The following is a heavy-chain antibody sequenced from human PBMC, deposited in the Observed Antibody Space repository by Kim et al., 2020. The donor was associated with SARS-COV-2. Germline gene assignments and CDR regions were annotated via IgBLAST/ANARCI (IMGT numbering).Heavy chain of an antibody. CDR2: ISSSSSYI. CDR1: GFTFSSYS. Sequence: GGSLRLSCAASGFTFSSYSMNWVRQAPGKGLEWVSSISSSSSYIYYADSVKGRFTISRDNAKNSLYLQMNSLRAEDTAVYYCARDLPRTVYDSSGYSLGYYYYGMDVWGQGTTVTVSS. J-gene: IGHJ6*02. V-gene: IGHV3-21*01. CDR3: ARDLPRTVYDSSGYSLGYYYYGMDV. D-gene: IGHD3-22*01.